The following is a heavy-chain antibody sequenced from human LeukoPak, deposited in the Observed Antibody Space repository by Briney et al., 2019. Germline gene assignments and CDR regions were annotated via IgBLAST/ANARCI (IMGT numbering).Heavy chain of an antibody. Sequence: GGSLRLSCAASGFTFSSYAMSWVRQAPGKGLEWVSAISGSGGSTYYADSVKGRFTISRDNSKNTLYLQMNSLRAEDTAVYYCAKSAVWGEWEVYGSGYFDYWGQGTLVTVSS. CDR1: GFTFSSYA. J-gene: IGHJ4*02. D-gene: IGHD3-16*01. V-gene: IGHV3-23*01. CDR3: AKSAVWGEWEVYGSGYFDY. CDR2: ISGSGGST.